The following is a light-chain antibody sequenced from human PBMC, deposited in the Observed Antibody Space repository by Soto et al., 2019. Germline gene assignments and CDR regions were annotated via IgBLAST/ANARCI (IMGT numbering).Light chain of an antibody. V-gene: IGKV3-11*01. J-gene: IGKJ5*01. CDR2: DAS. Sequence: EIVLTQSPATLSLSPGERVTLSCRASESVDINLAWYQQKPGQAPRLLIYDASNRATGVPARFSGSGSGTDFTLTISSLEPEDFAVYYCQQRNDWRRGTFGQGTRLEI. CDR1: ESVDIN. CDR3: QQRNDWRRGT.